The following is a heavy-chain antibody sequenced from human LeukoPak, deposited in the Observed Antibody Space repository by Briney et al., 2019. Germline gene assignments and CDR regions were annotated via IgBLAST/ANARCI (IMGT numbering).Heavy chain of an antibody. Sequence: SETLSLTCTVSGGSISSYYWSWIRQPPGKGLEWIGYIYYSGSTNYNPSLKSRVTISVDTSKNQFSLKLSSVTAADTAVYYCARHWITGTSFDYWGQGTLVTVSS. CDR3: ARHWITGTSFDY. D-gene: IGHD1-20*01. J-gene: IGHJ4*02. CDR1: GGSISSYY. CDR2: IYYSGST. V-gene: IGHV4-59*08.